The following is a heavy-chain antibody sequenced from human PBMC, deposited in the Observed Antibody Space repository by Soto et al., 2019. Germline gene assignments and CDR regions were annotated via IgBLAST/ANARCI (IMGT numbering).Heavy chain of an antibody. CDR3: AKGGGGDHGY. J-gene: IGHJ4*02. D-gene: IGHD2-21*02. CDR1: GFTFSRSD. CDR2: ITTGGDAT. Sequence: EVQLLESGGGLVRPGGSLRLSCAASGFTFSRSDMSWVRQAPGKGLEWVSSITTGGDATPYADSVKGRFTISRDNSKNTVYLQMNSPTAEDTAVFYCAKGGGGDHGYWGQGTLVAVSS. V-gene: IGHV3-23*01.